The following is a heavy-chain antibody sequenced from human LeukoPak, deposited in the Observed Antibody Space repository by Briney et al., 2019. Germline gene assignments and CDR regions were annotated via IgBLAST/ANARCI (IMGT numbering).Heavy chain of an antibody. D-gene: IGHD3-10*01. CDR1: GFTFSSYA. Sequence: GGSLRLSCAASGFTFSSYAMSWVRQAPGKGLEWVSAFSGSGGGTYYANSVKGRLTISRDNSRDTLYLQMNSLRAEDTALYFCAKTPDYYGSGSSSYIDCWGQGTLVSVSS. J-gene: IGHJ4*02. CDR3: AKTPDYYGSGSSSYIDC. V-gene: IGHV3-23*01. CDR2: FSGSGGGT.